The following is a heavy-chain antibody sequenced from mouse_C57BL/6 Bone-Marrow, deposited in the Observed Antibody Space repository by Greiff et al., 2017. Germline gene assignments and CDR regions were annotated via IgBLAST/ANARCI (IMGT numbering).Heavy chain of an antibody. CDR2: IYPGSGST. CDR3: AGLRFDY. J-gene: IGHJ2*01. D-gene: IGHD1-1*01. Sequence: VQLQQPGAELVKPGASVKMSCKASGYTFTSYWITWVKQTPGQGLEWIGDIYPGSGSTNYNEKLKSKATLTVDTTTSTAYMQLSSLTSEDSAVYYCAGLRFDYWGQGTTLTVSS. CDR1: GYTFTSYW. V-gene: IGHV1-55*01.